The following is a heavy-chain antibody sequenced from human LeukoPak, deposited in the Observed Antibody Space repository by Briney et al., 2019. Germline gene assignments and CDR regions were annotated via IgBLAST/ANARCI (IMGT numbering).Heavy chain of an antibody. CDR2: IYDSGST. Sequence: SETLALTCTVSGDSISSYYWSWIRQPSGKGLEGSGYIYDSGSTNYNASLKSRFTMSLDTAEGHFSLKLKSVTAADTAMYYWAREVEGYGSGVFDIWGQGTMVTVSS. CDR1: GDSISSYY. CDR3: AREVEGYGSGVFDI. V-gene: IGHV4-59*12. D-gene: IGHD3-10*01. J-gene: IGHJ3*02.